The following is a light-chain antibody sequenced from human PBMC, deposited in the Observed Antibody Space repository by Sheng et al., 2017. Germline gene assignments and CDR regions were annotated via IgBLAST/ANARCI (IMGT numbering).Light chain of an antibody. Sequence: EIVLTQSPDTLSLSPGDRTTLSCRASEDVNNRYLAWYQQKPGQAPRLLIFGASTRATDIPDRFSGTGSGTDFTLTISRLEPEDFAVYYCQQRSNLWTFGQGTKVEIK. V-gene: IGKV3D-20*02. CDR2: GAS. CDR3: QQRSNLWT. CDR1: EDVNNRY. J-gene: IGKJ1*01.